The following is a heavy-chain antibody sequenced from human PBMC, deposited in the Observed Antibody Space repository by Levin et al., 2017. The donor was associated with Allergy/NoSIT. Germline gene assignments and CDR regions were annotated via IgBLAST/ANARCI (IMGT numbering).Heavy chain of an antibody. D-gene: IGHD1-1*01. CDR2: IYWDDDV. J-gene: IGHJ5*02. V-gene: IGHV2-5*02. CDR3: AYRRLNAVPPFSDL. CDR1: GFSLNTGGVG. Sequence: SGPTLVKPTQTLTLTCTFSGFSLNTGGVGVAWFRQPPGKALEWLALIYWDDDVYYNPSLKSRRTITKDASKNQVLLTVSNMDLVDTATYYCAYRRLNAVPPFSDLWGQGILVTVSS.